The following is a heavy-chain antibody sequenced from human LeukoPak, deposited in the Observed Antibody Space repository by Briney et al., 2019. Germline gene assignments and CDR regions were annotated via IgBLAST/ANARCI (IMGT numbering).Heavy chain of an antibody. CDR1: GYTFTGYY. J-gene: IGHJ3*02. Sequence: GASVKVSCKASGYTFTGYYMHWVRQAPGQGLEWMGWINPNSGGTNYAQKFQGRVTMTRDTSISTAYMELSRLRSDDTAVYYCARGGRRELLLNDAFDIWGQGTMVTVSS. CDR2: INPNSGGT. D-gene: IGHD1-26*01. CDR3: ARGGRRELLLNDAFDI. V-gene: IGHV1-2*02.